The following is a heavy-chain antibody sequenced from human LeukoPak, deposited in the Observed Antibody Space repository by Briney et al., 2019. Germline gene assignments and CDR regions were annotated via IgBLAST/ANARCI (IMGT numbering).Heavy chain of an antibody. CDR1: GGTFSSYT. CDR3: ARFAYSGSPIDY. V-gene: IGHV1-69*02. D-gene: IGHD1-26*01. J-gene: IGHJ4*02. CDR2: IIPILGIA. Sequence: ASVKVSCKASGGTFSSYTISWVRQAPGQGLEWMGRIIPILGIANYAQKFQGRVTITADKSTSTVYMELSSLRSEDTAVYYCARFAYSGSPIDYWGQGTLVTVSS.